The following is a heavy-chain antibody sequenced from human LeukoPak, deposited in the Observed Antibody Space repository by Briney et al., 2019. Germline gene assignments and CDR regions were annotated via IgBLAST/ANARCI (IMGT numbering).Heavy chain of an antibody. J-gene: IGHJ6*03. CDR1: GFTFSSYG. CDR3: AKSSGGYDILTGYYYYYYMDV. V-gene: IGHV3-23*01. Sequence: TGGSLRLSCAASGFTFSSYGMSWVRQAPGKGLEWVSAISGSGGSTYYADSVKGRFTISRDNSKNTLYLQMNSLRAEDTAVYYCAKSSGGYDILTGYYYYYYMDVWGKGTTVTVSS. D-gene: IGHD3-9*01. CDR2: ISGSGGST.